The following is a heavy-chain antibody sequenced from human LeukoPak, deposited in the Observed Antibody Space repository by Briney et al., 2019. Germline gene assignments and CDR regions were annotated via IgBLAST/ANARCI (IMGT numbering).Heavy chain of an antibody. D-gene: IGHD3-22*01. CDR1: GFTFDDYA. CDR3: AKGVYYDSSGPLDY. CDR2: ISWNSGSI. J-gene: IGHJ4*02. Sequence: GRSLRLSCAASGFTFDDYAMHWVRQAPGKGLEWVSGISWNSGSIGYADSVKGRFTISRDNAKNSLYLQMNSLRAEDTALYYCAKGVYYDSSGPLDYRGQGTLVTVSS. V-gene: IGHV3-9*01.